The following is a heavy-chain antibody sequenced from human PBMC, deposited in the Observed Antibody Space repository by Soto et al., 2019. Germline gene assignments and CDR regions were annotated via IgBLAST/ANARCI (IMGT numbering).Heavy chain of an antibody. J-gene: IGHJ4*02. CDR3: AVTKVFGVVIRGYYFDY. D-gene: IGHD3-3*01. Sequence: ASVKVSCKASGGTFSSYAISWVRQAPGQGLEWMGGIIPIFGTANYAQKFQGRVTITADESTSTAYMELSSLRSEDTAVYYCAVTKVFGVVIRGYYFDYWGQGTLVTVSS. V-gene: IGHV1-69*13. CDR2: IIPIFGTA. CDR1: GGTFSSYA.